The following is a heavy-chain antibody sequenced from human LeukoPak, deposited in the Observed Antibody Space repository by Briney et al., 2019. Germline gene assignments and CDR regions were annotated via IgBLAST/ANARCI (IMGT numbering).Heavy chain of an antibody. CDR1: GFTFSTYA. D-gene: IGHD5-18*01. CDR3: VKEIYSYDKYYYLCAMDV. CDR2: ISTYGAST. V-gene: IGHV3-64D*06. J-gene: IGHJ6*02. Sequence: PGGSLRLSCSASGFTFSTYAMHWVRQAPGKGLECVSTISTYGASTYYADSVKGRFTISRDNSKNTLYLQMSSLRAEDTAIYYCVKEIYSYDKYYYLCAMDVWGQGTTVTVSS.